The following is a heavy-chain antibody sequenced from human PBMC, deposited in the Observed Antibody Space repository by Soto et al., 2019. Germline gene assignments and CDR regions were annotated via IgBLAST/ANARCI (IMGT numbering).Heavy chain of an antibody. CDR3: ARDLSFATIGSFFYFYDGMGV. D-gene: IGHD5-12*01. V-gene: IGHV1-69*01. J-gene: IGHJ6*01. CDR2: IIPIFGTA. Sequence: QVQLVQSGAEVKKPGSSVKVSCKASGGTFSSYAISWERQAPGQGLEWMGGIIPIFGTANYAQKYQGRVTVTADESTSTAFMELSSLRSEDTALDYCARDLSFATIGSFFYFYDGMGVWGQGTTVTVSS. CDR1: GGTFSSYA.